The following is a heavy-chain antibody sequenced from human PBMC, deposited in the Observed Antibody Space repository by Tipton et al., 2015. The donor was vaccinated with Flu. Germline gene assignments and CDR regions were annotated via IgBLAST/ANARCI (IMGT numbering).Heavy chain of an antibody. V-gene: IGHV4-39*02. CDR3: ARERRYDILTGSNDAFDI. Sequence: TLSLTCTVSGGSISSSSYYWGWIRQPPGKGLEWIGSIYYSGSTYYNPSLKSRVTISVDTSKNQFSLKLSSVTAADTAVYYCARERRYDILTGSNDAFDIWGQGTMVTVSS. D-gene: IGHD3-9*01. J-gene: IGHJ3*02. CDR2: IYYSGST. CDR1: GGSISSSSYY.